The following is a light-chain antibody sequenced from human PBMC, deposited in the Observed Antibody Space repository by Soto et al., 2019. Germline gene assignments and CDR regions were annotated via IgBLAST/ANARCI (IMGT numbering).Light chain of an antibody. CDR2: GAS. CDR3: QQYGSSPLT. Sequence: EIVLTQSPATLSLSPGERATLSCRASQSVSSYLAWYQQEPGQAPRLLIYGASSRATGIQDRFSGSGSGPDFTLTISRLEPEDFAVYYCQQYGSSPLTFGGGTKVDIK. J-gene: IGKJ4*01. CDR1: QSVSSY. V-gene: IGKV3-20*01.